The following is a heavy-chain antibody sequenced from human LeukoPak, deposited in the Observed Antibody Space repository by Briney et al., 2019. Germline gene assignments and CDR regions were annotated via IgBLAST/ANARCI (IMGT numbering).Heavy chain of an antibody. D-gene: IGHD3-16*02. CDR3: ASRIMITFGGVIAFDY. V-gene: IGHV4-38-2*01. CDR2: IYHSGST. CDR1: GYSISSGYY. Sequence: SETLSLICAVSGYSISSGYYWGWIRQPPGKGLEWIGSIYHSGSTYYNPSLKSRVTISVDTSKNQFSLKLSSVTAADTAVYYCASRIMITFGGVIAFDYWGQGTLVTVSS. J-gene: IGHJ4*02.